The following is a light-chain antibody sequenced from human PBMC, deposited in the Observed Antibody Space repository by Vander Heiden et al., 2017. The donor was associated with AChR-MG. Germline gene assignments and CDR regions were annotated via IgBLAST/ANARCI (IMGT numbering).Light chain of an antibody. CDR1: SSDVGGYNY. CDR2: DVS. V-gene: IGLV2-11*01. CDR3: CSYAGSYPYV. Sequence: QSALTQPRPASWPRGQTVPISCSGTSSDVGGYNYVSWYKQPPGKAPNLMIYDVSTRPSGVPDRFSGSKSRNTAYLTISGLQAEHEADYYCCSYAGSYPYVFGTGTKVTVL. J-gene: IGLJ1*01.